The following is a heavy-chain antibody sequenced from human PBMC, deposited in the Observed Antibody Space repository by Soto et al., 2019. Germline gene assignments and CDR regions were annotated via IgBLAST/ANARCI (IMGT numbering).Heavy chain of an antibody. V-gene: IGHV4-30-4*01. CDR2: IYHTGTT. J-gene: IGHJ5*02. Sequence: SETLSLTCSVSGGSISSIDYFWSWIRQPPGKGLEWIGFIYHTGTTYYNPSLRSRVTISIDTSKSQFSMKLNSVTAADTAVYYCARVMAAMQNRLDPWGQGNLLTVSS. CDR1: GGSISSIDYF. CDR3: ARVMAAMQNRLDP. D-gene: IGHD2-2*01.